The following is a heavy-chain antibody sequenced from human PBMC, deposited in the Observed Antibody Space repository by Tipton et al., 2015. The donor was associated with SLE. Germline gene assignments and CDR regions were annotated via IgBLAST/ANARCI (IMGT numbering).Heavy chain of an antibody. J-gene: IGHJ4*02. CDR3: ARSGSGEDYFDS. Sequence: SLRLSCAASGFTFSSIAMHWVRQAPGKGPEWVAIISYDGYNKYYADSVKGRFTISRDNSKNTLYLQMNSLRAEDTAVYYCARSGSGEDYFDSWGQGTPVTVSS. V-gene: IGHV3-30*04. CDR1: GFTFSSIA. CDR2: ISYDGYNK. D-gene: IGHD3-10*01.